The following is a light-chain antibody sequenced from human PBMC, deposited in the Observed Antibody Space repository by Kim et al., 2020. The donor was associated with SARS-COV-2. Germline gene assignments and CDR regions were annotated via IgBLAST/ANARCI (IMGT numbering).Light chain of an antibody. Sequence: EIVLTQSPATLSLSPGERATLSCRASQSVSSSLAWYQQKPGQAPRLLIYDASSRATDIPARFSGSGSGTDFTLTISRLEPEDFAVYYCQQRRNWPLTFGGGTKVDIK. V-gene: IGKV3-11*01. CDR3: QQRRNWPLT. CDR2: DAS. J-gene: IGKJ4*01. CDR1: QSVSSS.